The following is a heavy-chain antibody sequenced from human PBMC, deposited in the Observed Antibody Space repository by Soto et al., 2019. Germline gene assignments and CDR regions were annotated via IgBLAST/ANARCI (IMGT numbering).Heavy chain of an antibody. CDR1: GFTLSNYA. J-gene: IGHJ6*02. V-gene: IGHV3-30*04. CDR2: VSSDGSNK. CDR3: SRPSRSHYSYYHGMDV. Sequence: QVQLVESGGGVVQPGRSLRLSCTASGFTLSNYAIHWVRQAPGKGLELVSVVSSDGSNKYYADSVKGRFTGSRDNSKSTLYLQMNSLRAEDTAVYYCSRPSRSHYSYYHGMDVWGQGTSVNVSS.